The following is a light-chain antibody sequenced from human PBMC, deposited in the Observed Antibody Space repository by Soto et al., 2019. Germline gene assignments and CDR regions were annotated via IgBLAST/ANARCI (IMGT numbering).Light chain of an antibody. CDR1: QSVSSY. Sequence: EIVLTQSPVTLSLSPGERATLSCRASQSVSSYLAWYQQKPGQAPRLLIYDASNRATGIPARFSGGGSGTDFTLTIDNLEPEDFAIYYCQQRSNSPPITFGHGTRLEIK. CDR3: QQRSNSPPIT. J-gene: IGKJ5*01. CDR2: DAS. V-gene: IGKV3-11*01.